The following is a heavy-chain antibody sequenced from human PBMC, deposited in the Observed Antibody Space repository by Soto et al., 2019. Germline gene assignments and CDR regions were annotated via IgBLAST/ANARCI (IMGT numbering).Heavy chain of an antibody. CDR1: GYSFSINIAA. Sequence: SQTVSRTGSSCGYSFSINIAACNWIRQSPSRGLEWLGRTYYRSKWYNDYAVSVKSRITINPDTSKNQFSLQLNSVTPEDTAVYYCARAYSYCSSTSCYAFDIWGQGTMVTVSS. J-gene: IGHJ3*02. D-gene: IGHD2-2*01. CDR2: TYYRSKWYN. CDR3: ARAYSYCSSTSCYAFDI. V-gene: IGHV6-1*01.